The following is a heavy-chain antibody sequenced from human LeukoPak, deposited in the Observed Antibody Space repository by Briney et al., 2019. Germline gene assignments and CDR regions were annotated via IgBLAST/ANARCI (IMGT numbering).Heavy chain of an antibody. CDR1: GGSISSYY. J-gene: IGHJ4*02. CDR2: IYYSGST. D-gene: IGHD6-19*01. CDR3: AAGYSSGWYYFDY. Sequence: SETLSLTCTVSGGSISSYYWSWIRQPPGKGLEWIGYIYYSGSTNYNPSLKSRVTISVDTSKNQSSLKLSSVTAADTAVYYCAAGYSSGWYYFDYWGQGTLVTVSS. V-gene: IGHV4-59*01.